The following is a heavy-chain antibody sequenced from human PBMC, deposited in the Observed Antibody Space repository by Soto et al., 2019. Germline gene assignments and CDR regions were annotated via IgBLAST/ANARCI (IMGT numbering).Heavy chain of an antibody. CDR3: ARDKSYALAV. Sequence: GGSLRLSCAASGFTFGTYWMSWVRQAPGKGLEWLATIKFDASEKKYVDSVKGRFTVSRDNARTTVYLQLDSLRVEDTAVYYCARDKSYALAVWGQGTTVTVSS. CDR2: IKFDASEK. J-gene: IGHJ6*02. D-gene: IGHD4-17*01. V-gene: IGHV3-7*01. CDR1: GFTFGTYW.